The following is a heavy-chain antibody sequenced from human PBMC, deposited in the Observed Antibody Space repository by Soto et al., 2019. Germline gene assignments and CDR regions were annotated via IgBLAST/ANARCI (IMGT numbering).Heavy chain of an antibody. CDR3: AKDGGRGYSGYDYPGLYYFDY. Sequence: GGSLRLSCAASGFTFSSYAMSWVRQAPGKGLEWVSAISGSGGSTYYADSVKGRFTISRDNSKNTLYLQMNSLRAEDTAVYYCAKDGGRGYSGYDYPGLYYFDYWGQGTLVTVSS. J-gene: IGHJ4*02. V-gene: IGHV3-23*01. D-gene: IGHD5-12*01. CDR1: GFTFSSYA. CDR2: ISGSGGST.